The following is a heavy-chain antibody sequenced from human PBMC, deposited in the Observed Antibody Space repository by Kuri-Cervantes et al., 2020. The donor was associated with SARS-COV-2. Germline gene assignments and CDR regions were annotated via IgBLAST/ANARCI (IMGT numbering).Heavy chain of an antibody. CDR1: GGSISSGDYY. CDR2: IYYSGST. Sequence: LRLSCTVSGGSISSGDYYWSWIRQPPGKGLEWIGYIYYSGSTYYNPSLKSRVTISVDTSKNQFSLKLSSVTAADTAVYYCARGGWELRYYYYYMDVWGKGTTVTVSS. D-gene: IGHD1-26*01. V-gene: IGHV4-30-4*08. J-gene: IGHJ6*03. CDR3: ARGGWELRYYYYYMDV.